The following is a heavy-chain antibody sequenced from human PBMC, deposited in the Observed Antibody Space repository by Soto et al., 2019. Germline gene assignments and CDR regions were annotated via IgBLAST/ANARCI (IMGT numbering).Heavy chain of an antibody. J-gene: IGHJ1*01. CDR2: ISGSGGST. Sequence: GGSLRLSCVASGFTFSSYAMSWVRQAPGKGLEWVSAISGSGGSTYYADSVKGRFTISRDNSKNTLYLQMNSLRAEDTAVYYCAKDQIVSNPDYYDSSGYFQHWGQGTLVTVSS. CDR1: GFTFSSYA. D-gene: IGHD3-22*01. V-gene: IGHV3-23*01. CDR3: AKDQIVSNPDYYDSSGYFQH.